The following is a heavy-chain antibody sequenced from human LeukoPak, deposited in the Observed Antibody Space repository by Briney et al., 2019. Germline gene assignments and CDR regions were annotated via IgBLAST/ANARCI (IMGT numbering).Heavy chain of an antibody. J-gene: IGHJ4*02. CDR3: ARGGIAAAGSTFDY. V-gene: IGHV4-4*07. Sequence: SETLSLTCTVSGGSISSYYWSWIRPPAGKGLEWIGRIYTSGSTNYNPSLKSRVTMSVDTSKNQFSLKLSSVTAADTAVYYCARGGIAAAGSTFDYWGQGTLVTVSS. D-gene: IGHD6-13*01. CDR2: IYTSGST. CDR1: GGSISSYY.